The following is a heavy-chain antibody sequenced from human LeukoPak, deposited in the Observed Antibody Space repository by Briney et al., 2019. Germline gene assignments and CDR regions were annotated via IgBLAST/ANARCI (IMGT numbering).Heavy chain of an antibody. CDR2: ITGSGGRT. J-gene: IGHJ3*02. Sequence: GGSLRLSCATSQFKFNNYGMTWVRQGPGKGLEWVSSITGSGGRTQYADSVQGRFTLSRDNSKNTLYLQMNSLRVEDTAVYYCAKDPNGDYIGTFDIWGQGTMVTVSS. V-gene: IGHV3-23*01. CDR3: AKDPNGDYIGTFDI. CDR1: QFKFNNYG. D-gene: IGHD4-17*01.